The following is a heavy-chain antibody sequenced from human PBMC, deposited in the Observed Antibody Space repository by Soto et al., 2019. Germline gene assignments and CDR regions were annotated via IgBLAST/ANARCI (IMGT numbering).Heavy chain of an antibody. V-gene: IGHV1-69*15. Sequence: QVQLLQSGAAVKKPGSSVKVSCKASGGTFSNYAITWVRQAPGQGLEWLGRIIPIFGSTNFAQKFQGRVTLTADESTTTVYMELSSLRSDDTAVYFCAKDGGKDGYFGNWFDPWGQGTLVTAS. CDR1: GGTFSNYA. D-gene: IGHD5-18*01. J-gene: IGHJ5*02. CDR2: IIPIFGST. CDR3: AKDGGKDGYFGNWFDP.